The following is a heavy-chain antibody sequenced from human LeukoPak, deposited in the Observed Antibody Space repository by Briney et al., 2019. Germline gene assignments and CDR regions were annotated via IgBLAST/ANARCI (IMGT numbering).Heavy chain of an antibody. J-gene: IGHJ4*02. D-gene: IGHD5-12*01. CDR3: ARGPIVATISFDY. CDR1: GGSISSYY. CDR2: IYDSGST. V-gene: IGHV4-59*01. Sequence: SETLSLTCTVSGGSISSYYWSWIRQPPGKGLEWIGYIYDSGSTNYNPSLKSRVTISVDTSKNQFSLKLSSVTAADTAVYYCARGPIVATISFDYWGQGTLVTVSS.